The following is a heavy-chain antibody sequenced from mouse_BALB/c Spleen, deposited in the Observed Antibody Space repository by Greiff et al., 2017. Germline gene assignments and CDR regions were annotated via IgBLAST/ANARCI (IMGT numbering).Heavy chain of an antibody. CDR2: ISSGGSYT. D-gene: IGHD2-1*01. Sequence: EVKLVESGGDLVKPGGSLKLSCAASGFTFSSYGMSWVRQTPDKRLEWVATISSGGSYTYYPDSVKGRFTISRDNAKNTLYLQMSSLKSEDTAMYYCARHEEGNYVVFDYWGQGTTLTVSS. CDR1: GFTFSSYG. V-gene: IGHV5-6*01. CDR3: ARHEEGNYVVFDY. J-gene: IGHJ2*01.